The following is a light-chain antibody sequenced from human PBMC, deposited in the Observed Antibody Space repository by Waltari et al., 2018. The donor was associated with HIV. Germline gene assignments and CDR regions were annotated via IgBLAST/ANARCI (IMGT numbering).Light chain of an antibody. CDR3: QQYGSSEGFT. CDR2: GPS. Sequence: EIVLTQSPGTLSLSPGYRATLSCRASQIVGGNSLAWYQKKPGQAPRLLIYGPSTRAAGIPDRFSGSGSETDFTLTISRLEPEDCAVYYCQQYGSSEGFTFGPGTRVDI. V-gene: IGKV3-20*01. CDR1: QIVGGNS. J-gene: IGKJ3*01.